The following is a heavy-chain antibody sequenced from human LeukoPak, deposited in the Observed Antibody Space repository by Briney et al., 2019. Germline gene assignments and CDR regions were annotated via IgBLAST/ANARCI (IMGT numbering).Heavy chain of an antibody. CDR2: INPNSGGT. V-gene: IGHV1-2*02. CDR1: GYTFTGYY. CDR3: ARYCSSTSCLVDY. D-gene: IGHD2-2*01. Sequence: GASVKVSCKASGYTFTGYYMHWVRQAPGQGLEWMGWINPNSGGTNYAQKFQGRVTMTRDTSISTAYMDLSRLRSDDTAVYYCARYCSSTSCLVDYWGQGTLVTVSS. J-gene: IGHJ4*02.